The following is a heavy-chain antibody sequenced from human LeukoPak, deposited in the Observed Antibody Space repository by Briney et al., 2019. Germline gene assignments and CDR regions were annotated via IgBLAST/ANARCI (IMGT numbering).Heavy chain of an antibody. CDR1: GFVFSSYS. V-gene: IGHV3-21*01. CDR2: VNTVSSYI. Sequence: PGGSLRLSCAASGFVFSSYSFNWVRQAPGKGLEWVASVNTVSSYIYYADSVRGRFTISRDNAKNSVLLQMNSLRAEGMAMYYCVRLRRNSDSSGYFYYYDNWGKGTLVTVSS. D-gene: IGHD3-22*01. J-gene: IGHJ4*02. CDR3: VRLRRNSDSSGYFYYYDN.